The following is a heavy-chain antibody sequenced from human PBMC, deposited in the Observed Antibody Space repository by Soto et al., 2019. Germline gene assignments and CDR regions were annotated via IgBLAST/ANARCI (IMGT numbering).Heavy chain of an antibody. D-gene: IGHD1-26*01. CDR1: GFSLTTDRVG. J-gene: IGHJ4*02. CDR3: AHAYGGRSLY. V-gene: IGHV2-5*02. Sequence: QITLKESGPTLVKPTQTLTLTCTFSGFSLTTDRVGVGWIRQPPGEALEWLAVIHWDDSKTYRPSLESRLTITKDTYKNQVALTMTNMDSLDTATYYCAHAYGGRSLYWGQGTLVTVSS. CDR2: IHWDDSK.